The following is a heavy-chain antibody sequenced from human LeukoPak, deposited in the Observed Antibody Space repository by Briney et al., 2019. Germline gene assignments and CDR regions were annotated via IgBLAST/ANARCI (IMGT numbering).Heavy chain of an antibody. CDR3: ARVRNYDFWSGYSPDAFDI. J-gene: IGHJ3*02. Sequence: ASVTVSFKASGYTFTVYYMHWVRQAPGQGLEWMGWINPNSGGTNYAQKFQGRVTMTRDTSISTAYMQLSRLTSDDTAVYYCARVRNYDFWSGYSPDAFDIWGQGTMVTVSS. CDR2: INPNSGGT. V-gene: IGHV1-2*02. CDR1: GYTFTVYY. D-gene: IGHD3-3*01.